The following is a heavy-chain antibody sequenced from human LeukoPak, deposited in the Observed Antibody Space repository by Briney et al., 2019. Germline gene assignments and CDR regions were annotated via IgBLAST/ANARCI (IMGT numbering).Heavy chain of an antibody. CDR2: IRYDGSNK. Sequence: PGGSLRLSCAASGFTFSSYGMHWVRQAPGKGLEWVAFIRYDGSNKYYADSVKGRFTISRDNAKNSLYLQMNSLRAEDTAVYYCARDIPHYYYDSSGYLGQDYWGQGTLVTVSS. CDR3: ARDIPHYYYDSSGYLGQDY. CDR1: GFTFSSYG. V-gene: IGHV3-30*02. D-gene: IGHD3-22*01. J-gene: IGHJ4*02.